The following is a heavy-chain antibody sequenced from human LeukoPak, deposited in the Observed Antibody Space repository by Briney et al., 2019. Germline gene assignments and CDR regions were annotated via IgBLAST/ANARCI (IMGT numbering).Heavy chain of an antibody. CDR3: ARGPYGGYEGDYYYGMDV. D-gene: IGHD4-17*01. Sequence: SETLSLTCTVSGGSISSGGYYWSWIRQHPGKGLEWIGYIYYSGSPYYNPSLKSRVTISVDTSKNQFSLKLSSVTAADTAVYYCARGPYGGYEGDYYYGMDVWGQGTTVTVSS. CDR1: GGSISSGGYY. V-gene: IGHV4-31*03. J-gene: IGHJ6*02. CDR2: IYYSGSP.